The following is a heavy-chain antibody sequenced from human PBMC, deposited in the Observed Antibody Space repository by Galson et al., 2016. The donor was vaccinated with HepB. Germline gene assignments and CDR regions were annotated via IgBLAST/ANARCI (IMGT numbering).Heavy chain of an antibody. J-gene: IGHJ4*02. Sequence: SETLSLTCTVSGASISRSSNYWGWIRQPPGKGLEWLGTVYYSGSTYYNPSLKSRVTISVDTSKNQFSLKLSSVTAVDTAVYYCARHHQGVKGSYYGMDYWGQGTLVTVSS. CDR2: VYYSGST. D-gene: IGHD3-10*01. V-gene: IGHV4-39*01. CDR1: GASISRSSNY. CDR3: ARHHQGVKGSYYGMDY.